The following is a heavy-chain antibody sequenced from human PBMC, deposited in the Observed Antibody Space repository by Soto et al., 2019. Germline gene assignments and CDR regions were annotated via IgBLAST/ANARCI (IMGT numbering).Heavy chain of an antibody. J-gene: IGHJ4*02. D-gene: IGHD2-15*01. CDR1: GFTIRSYA. Sequence: DVQLLESGGGLVQPEGSQRLSCAASGFTIRSYAMGWVRQGPGKGLEWVAVVSIGGSTHYADSVRGRFTISRDNSKNTLSLQMNSLTAEDTAVYFCAKRRGAGGHFDYWGQGALVTVSS. CDR2: VSIGGST. V-gene: IGHV3-23*01. CDR3: AKRRGAGGHFDY.